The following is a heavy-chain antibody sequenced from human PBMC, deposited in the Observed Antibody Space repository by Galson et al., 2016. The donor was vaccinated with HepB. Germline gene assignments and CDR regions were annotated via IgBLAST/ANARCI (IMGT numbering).Heavy chain of an antibody. V-gene: IGHV1-2*02. D-gene: IGHD5-24*01. Sequence: SVKVSCKASGYTFTGYYIHWVRQAPGQGLEWLAWIKPDTGATDYAQKFQGRVTMTRDTSVNTAYMEITSLTSDDTAVYFCARSYNLYGMDLWGKGTSVTGSS. J-gene: IGHJ6*04. CDR1: GYTFTGYY. CDR3: ARSYNLYGMDL. CDR2: IKPDTGAT.